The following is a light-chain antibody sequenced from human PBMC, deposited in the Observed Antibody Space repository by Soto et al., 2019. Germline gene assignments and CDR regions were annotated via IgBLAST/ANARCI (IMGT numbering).Light chain of an antibody. J-gene: IGKJ4*01. V-gene: IGKV2-28*01. CDR2: GAT. CDR1: ESLLHSNGNTY. CDR3: QHYGSSFLP. Sequence: DIVMTQSPLSLPVTPGEPASISCTSSESLLHSNGNTYLDWYQHKTGQAPRLLIYGATKTTSGIPDRFSGSGSGTDFTLTISSLDPEDSAVYYCQHYGSSFLPFGGGTKVDIK.